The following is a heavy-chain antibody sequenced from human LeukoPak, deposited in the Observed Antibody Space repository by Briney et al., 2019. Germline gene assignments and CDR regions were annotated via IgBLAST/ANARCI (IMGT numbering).Heavy chain of an antibody. D-gene: IGHD6-19*01. CDR3: ARVRAVAGTPFDY. CDR1: GFSISSGYY. J-gene: IGHJ4*02. CDR2: IYHSGST. Sequence: SETLSLTCSVSGFSISSGYYWGWIRQPPGQGLEWIGSIYHSGSTYYNPSLKSQVTISLDTSKNQFSLKVRSVTAADTAVYFCARVRAVAGTPFDYWGQGTLVTVSS. V-gene: IGHV4-38-2*02.